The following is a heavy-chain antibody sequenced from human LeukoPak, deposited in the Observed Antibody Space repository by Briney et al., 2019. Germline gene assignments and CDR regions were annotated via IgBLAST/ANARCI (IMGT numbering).Heavy chain of an antibody. D-gene: IGHD6-19*01. CDR2: LSGTGYTT. J-gene: IGHJ4*02. CDR1: VFTFSTYA. Sequence: PGGSLRLSCAASVFTFSTYAMSWVRQAPGKGLEWVSALSGTGYTTYYADSVKGRFTISRDNSKNTLYLQMNSLRAEDTAVYYCAKRHSVAVAGTFFFDSWGQGTLVTVSS. V-gene: IGHV3-23*01. CDR3: AKRHSVAVAGTFFFDS.